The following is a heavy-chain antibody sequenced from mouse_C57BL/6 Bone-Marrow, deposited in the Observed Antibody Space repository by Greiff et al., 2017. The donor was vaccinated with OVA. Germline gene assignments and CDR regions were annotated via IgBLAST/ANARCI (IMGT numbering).Heavy chain of an antibody. CDR1: GYTFTDYY. Sequence: VHLVESGPELVKPGASVKISCKASGYTFTDYYINWVKQRPGQGLEWIGWIFPGSGSTYYNEKFKGKATLTVDKSSSTAYMLLSSLTSEDSAVYFCARVRQLRLQRYFDVWGTGTTVTVSS. J-gene: IGHJ1*03. D-gene: IGHD3-2*02. CDR2: IFPGSGST. CDR3: ARVRQLRLQRYFDV. V-gene: IGHV1-75*01.